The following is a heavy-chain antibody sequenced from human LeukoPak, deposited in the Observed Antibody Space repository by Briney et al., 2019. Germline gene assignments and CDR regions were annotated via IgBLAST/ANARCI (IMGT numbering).Heavy chain of an antibody. CDR1: GFILNDRY. CDR2: ISGSGSDI. Sequence: GGSLRLSCAASGFILNDRYMAWIRQAPGKGLEWLSYISGSGSDINYADSVKGRFTISRDNAKNSLYLQMNSLRAEDTAVYYCAKGSSIAARVFDIWGQGTMVTVSS. V-gene: IGHV3-11*01. J-gene: IGHJ3*02. D-gene: IGHD6-6*01. CDR3: AKGSSIAARVFDI.